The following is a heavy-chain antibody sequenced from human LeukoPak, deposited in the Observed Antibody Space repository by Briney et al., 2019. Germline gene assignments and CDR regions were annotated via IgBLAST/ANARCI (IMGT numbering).Heavy chain of an antibody. CDR2: ISSSSSYI. V-gene: IGHV3-21*01. CDR1: GFTFSNAW. CDR3: ASDSLTYSSGWYPDPHDAFDI. Sequence: GGSLRLSCAAPGFTFSNAWMSWVRQAPGKGLEWVSSISSSSSYIYYADSVKGRFTISRDNAKNSLYLQMNSLRAEDTAVYYCASDSLTYSSGWYPDPHDAFDIWGQGTMVTVSS. D-gene: IGHD6-19*01. J-gene: IGHJ3*02.